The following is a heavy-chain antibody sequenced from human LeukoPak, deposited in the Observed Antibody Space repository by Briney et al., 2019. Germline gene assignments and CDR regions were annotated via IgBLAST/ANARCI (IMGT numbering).Heavy chain of an antibody. D-gene: IGHD6-6*01. V-gene: IGHV3-66*01. J-gene: IGHJ6*02. CDR1: GFTVSSNY. CDR3: ARAGGSSSSHYYYGMDV. Sequence: GGSLRLSCAASGFTVSSNYMSWVRQAPGKGLEWVSVIYSGGSTCYADSVKGRFTISRDNSKNTLYLQMNSLRAEDTAVYYCARAGGSSSSHYYYGMDVWGQGTTVTVSS. CDR2: IYSGGST.